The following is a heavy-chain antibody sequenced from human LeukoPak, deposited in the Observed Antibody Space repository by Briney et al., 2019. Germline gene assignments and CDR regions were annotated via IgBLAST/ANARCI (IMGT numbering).Heavy chain of an antibody. V-gene: IGHV3-53*01. D-gene: IGHD3-16*01. Sequence: GGSLRLSCAASGFTVSSNYMSWVRQAPGKGLEWVSVIYSGGSTYYADSVKGRFTISRDNSRNTLYLQMNSLRVEDTAMYYCARVGLRESGYIDYWGQGTLITVSS. CDR3: ARVGLRESGYIDY. CDR2: IYSGGST. CDR1: GFTVSSNY. J-gene: IGHJ4*02.